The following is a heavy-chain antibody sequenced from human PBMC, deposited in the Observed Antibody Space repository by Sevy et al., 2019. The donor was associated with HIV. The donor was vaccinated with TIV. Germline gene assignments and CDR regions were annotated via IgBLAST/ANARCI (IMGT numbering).Heavy chain of an antibody. CDR2: ISTDGNIK. CDR1: GFSFSNYA. J-gene: IGHJ4*02. Sequence: GSLRLSCTASGFSFSNYAMYWVRQAPGEGLEWVAGISTDGNIKDYADSVKGRFNISRDNFKNTLYLQMNSLRAEDSAVYYCASHYYDSTGYYYPLDYWGLGTLVTVSS. CDR3: ASHYYDSTGYYYPLDY. V-gene: IGHV3-30*04. D-gene: IGHD3-22*01.